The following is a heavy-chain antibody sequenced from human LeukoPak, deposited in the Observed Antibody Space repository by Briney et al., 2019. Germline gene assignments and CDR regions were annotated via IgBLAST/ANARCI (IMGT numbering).Heavy chain of an antibody. Sequence: GGALTLSCAASGFTFSSYSMNGVRQAPGKGVEWVSYTSSSSSTIFYADSVKGRFTISRDNAKNTLYLQMSSLRAEDTAVYYCAKHKAGRSYADYFDYWGQGTLVTVSS. D-gene: IGHD1-26*01. V-gene: IGHV3-48*01. CDR2: TSSSSSTI. CDR1: GFTFSSYS. J-gene: IGHJ4*02. CDR3: AKHKAGRSYADYFDY.